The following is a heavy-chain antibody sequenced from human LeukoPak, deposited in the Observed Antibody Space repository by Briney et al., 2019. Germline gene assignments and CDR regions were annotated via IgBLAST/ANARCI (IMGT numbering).Heavy chain of an antibody. D-gene: IGHD3-10*01. CDR1: GGSFSGYY. CDR3: ARAGYYGSGIFDY. CDR2: INHSGST. Sequence: SETLSLXCAVYGGSFSGYYWSWIRLPPGKGLEWIGEINHSGSTNYNPSLKSRVTISVDTSKNQFSLKLSSVTAADTAVYYCARAGYYGSGIFDYWGQGTLVTVSS. J-gene: IGHJ4*02. V-gene: IGHV4-34*01.